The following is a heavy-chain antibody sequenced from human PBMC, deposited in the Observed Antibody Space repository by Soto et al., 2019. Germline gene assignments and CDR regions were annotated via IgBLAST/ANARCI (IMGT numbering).Heavy chain of an antibody. D-gene: IGHD6-19*01. V-gene: IGHV4-61*01. CDR3: ARGAVRQFPYYFDH. Sequence: SETLSLTCTVSGGSVISGSYYWSWIRQPPGKGLEWIGYIYNSGSTNFNPSLKSRVTISVDTSKNQFSLRLSSVTAADTAVYYCARGAVRQFPYYFDHWGQGTLVTVSS. J-gene: IGHJ4*02. CDR1: GGSVISGSYY. CDR2: IYNSGST.